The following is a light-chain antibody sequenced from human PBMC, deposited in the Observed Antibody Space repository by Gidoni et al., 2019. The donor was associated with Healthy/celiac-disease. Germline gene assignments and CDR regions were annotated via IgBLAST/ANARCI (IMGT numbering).Light chain of an antibody. Sequence: AIQLTQSPSSLSASVGDRVTIPCRASQGISSALAWYQQKPGKAPKLLIYDASSLESGVPSRFSGSGSGTDFTLTISSLQPEDFATYDCQQFNNYPLTFXGXTKVEIK. CDR2: DAS. J-gene: IGKJ4*01. CDR1: QGISSA. V-gene: IGKV1D-13*01. CDR3: QQFNNYPLT.